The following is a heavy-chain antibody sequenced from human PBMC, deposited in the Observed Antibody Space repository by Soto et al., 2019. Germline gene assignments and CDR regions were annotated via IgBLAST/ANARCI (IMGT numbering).Heavy chain of an antibody. Sequence: EVQLVESGGGLVKPGGYLRLSCAASGCTFSSYSMNWVRQAPGKGLEWVSSISTSSSYIYYADSVKGRFTISRDNAKNTLYLQMNSLRAEDTAVYYCARDRIVVVPAATEWFDLWGQGTLVTVSS. CDR2: ISTSSSYI. CDR3: ARDRIVVVPAATEWFDL. J-gene: IGHJ5*02. CDR1: GCTFSSYS. D-gene: IGHD2-2*01. V-gene: IGHV3-21*01.